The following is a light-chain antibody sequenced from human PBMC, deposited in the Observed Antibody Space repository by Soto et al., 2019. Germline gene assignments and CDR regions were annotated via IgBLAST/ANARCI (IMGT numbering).Light chain of an antibody. Sequence: DIQMTQSPSTLSGSVGDRVTITCRASQTISSWLVWYQQKQGKAPKLLIYKTSTLKSGVPSSFSCSGSGTEFTLTISSLQPDDFATYHCQHYNSYSEAFGQGTKVDIK. J-gene: IGKJ1*01. V-gene: IGKV1-5*03. CDR3: QHYNSYSEA. CDR1: QTISSW. CDR2: KTS.